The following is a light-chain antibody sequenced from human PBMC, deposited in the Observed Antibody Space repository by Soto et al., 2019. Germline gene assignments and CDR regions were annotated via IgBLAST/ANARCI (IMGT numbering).Light chain of an antibody. V-gene: IGKV1-39*01. CDR3: QQNYTTPWT. J-gene: IGKJ1*01. CDR1: QSITSY. Sequence: DIQMTQSPSSLSASVGDRVTITCRASQSITSYLNWYQQKPGKAPQLLIYAASSLQSGVPSRFSGSGSGTDSIPTISMQQPEDYANYFCQQNYTTPWTFGQGTKVEVK. CDR2: AAS.